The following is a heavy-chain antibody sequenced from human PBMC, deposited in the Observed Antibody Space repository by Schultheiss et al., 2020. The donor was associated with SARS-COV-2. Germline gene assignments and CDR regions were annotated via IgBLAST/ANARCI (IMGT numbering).Heavy chain of an antibody. D-gene: IGHD6-6*01. Sequence: ASVKVSCKASGYSFTGYYMHWVRQAPGQGLEWMGWINPNSGGTNYAQKFQGRVTMTRDTSISTAYMELSRLRSDDTAVYYCARPLEQLGRMNYYYYYYGMDVWGQGTTVTVSS. J-gene: IGHJ6*02. V-gene: IGHV1-2*02. CDR2: INPNSGGT. CDR1: GYSFTGYY. CDR3: ARPLEQLGRMNYYYYYYGMDV.